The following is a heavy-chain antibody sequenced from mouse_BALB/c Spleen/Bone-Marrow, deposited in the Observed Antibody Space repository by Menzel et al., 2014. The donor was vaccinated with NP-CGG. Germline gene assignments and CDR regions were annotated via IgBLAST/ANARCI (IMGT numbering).Heavy chain of an antibody. J-gene: IGHJ4*01. V-gene: IGHV1-67*01. CDR2: ISPYYVDG. D-gene: IGHD3-1*01. Sequence: VQLKQSGAELVRPGVSVKLSCKGSGYTFTDFAIHWVKQSHTKSLEWIGVISPYYVDGGYNQKFKGKATMTIDRSSITAYMELARPTSEDSAIYYCARGGASGLYYYAMDYWGQGTSVTVSS. CDR1: GYTFTDFA. CDR3: ARGGASGLYYYAMDY.